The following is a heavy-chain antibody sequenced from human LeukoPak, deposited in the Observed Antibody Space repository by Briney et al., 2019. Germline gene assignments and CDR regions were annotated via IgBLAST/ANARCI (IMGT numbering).Heavy chain of an antibody. CDR2: IYSGGRT. V-gene: IGHV3-66*02. CDR3: AKSFGFGELHPLYYYYYYMDV. Sequence: TGGSLRLSCAASGFTVSRNYMSWVRQAPGKGLEWVSVIYSGGRTYYADSVKGRFTISRDNSRNTLYLQMNSLRAEDTAVYYCAKSFGFGELHPLYYYYYYMDVWGKGTTVTISS. CDR1: GFTVSRNY. D-gene: IGHD3-10*01. J-gene: IGHJ6*03.